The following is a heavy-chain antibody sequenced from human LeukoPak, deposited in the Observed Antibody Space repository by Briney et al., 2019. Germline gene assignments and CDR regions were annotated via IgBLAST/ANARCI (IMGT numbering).Heavy chain of an antibody. V-gene: IGHV4-4*07. CDR3: ARQIASAGTAGFDF. CDR1: GGSISSYY. Sequence: SENLSLTCTVSGGSISSYYWSWIRQPAGKGLEWIGRIYSTGSTNYNPSLKSRVTMSVDTSKNQFSLRLRSVTAADTAVYYCARQIASAGTAGFDFWGQGALVTVSS. D-gene: IGHD6-13*01. CDR2: IYSTGST. J-gene: IGHJ4*02.